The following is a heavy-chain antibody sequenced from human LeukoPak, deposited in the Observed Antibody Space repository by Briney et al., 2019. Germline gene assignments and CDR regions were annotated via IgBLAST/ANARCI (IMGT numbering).Heavy chain of an antibody. Sequence: GGSLRLSCAASGFTFSSYEMNWVRQAPGKGLEWVSYISSSGSTIYYADSVKGRFTISRDNAKNSLYLQMNSLRAEDTAVYYCARGSERIRPAGAFDIWGQGPMVTVSS. J-gene: IGHJ3*02. CDR1: GFTFSSYE. D-gene: IGHD2-15*01. CDR2: ISSSGSTI. V-gene: IGHV3-48*03. CDR3: ARGSERIRPAGAFDI.